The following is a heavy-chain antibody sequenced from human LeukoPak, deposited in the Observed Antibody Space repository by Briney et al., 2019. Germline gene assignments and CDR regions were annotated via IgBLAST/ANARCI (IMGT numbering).Heavy chain of an antibody. CDR3: ARVACGSGSYGRFEFDY. CDR2: IYYSGST. Sequence: SETLSLTCTVSGGSISSYYWSWIRQPPGKGLEWIGYIYYSGSTNYNPSLKSRVTISVDTSKNQFSLKLSSVTAADTAVYYCARVACGSGSYGRFEFDYWGQGTLVTVSS. V-gene: IGHV4-59*01. D-gene: IGHD3-10*01. J-gene: IGHJ4*02. CDR1: GGSISSYY.